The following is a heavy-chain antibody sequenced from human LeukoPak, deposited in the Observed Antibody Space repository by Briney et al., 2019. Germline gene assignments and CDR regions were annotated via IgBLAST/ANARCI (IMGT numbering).Heavy chain of an antibody. CDR1: GFTFSSYA. V-gene: IGHV3-23*01. Sequence: GGSLRLSCAASGFTFSSYAMSWVRQAPGKGLEWVSGISGSGGNTYSADSVRGRFTISIDNAKNTLYLQMNRLRHEDTAVYFCARGPPMYSYGSTAYHYDYFEYWGQGTLVTVSS. J-gene: IGHJ4*02. D-gene: IGHD3-22*01. CDR2: ISGSGGNT. CDR3: ARGPPMYSYGSTAYHYDYFEY.